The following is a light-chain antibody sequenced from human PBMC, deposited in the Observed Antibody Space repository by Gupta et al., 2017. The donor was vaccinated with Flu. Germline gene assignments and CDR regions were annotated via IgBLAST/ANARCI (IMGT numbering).Light chain of an antibody. V-gene: IGLV3-19*01. CDR2: AKN. Sequence: QTGRITCQGDSLRNSDASWYQQQPGQVPVLVIYAKNIRPAGIPDRFSCSSSGNTASLTITGAQAEDEADYYCNSRDSTDNHQAVFGGGTKLTVL. CDR3: NSRDSTDNHQAV. J-gene: IGLJ2*01. CDR1: SLRNSD.